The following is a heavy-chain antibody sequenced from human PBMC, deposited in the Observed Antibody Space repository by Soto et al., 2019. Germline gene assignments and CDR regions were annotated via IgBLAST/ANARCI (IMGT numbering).Heavy chain of an antibody. Sequence: SQTLSLTCAISGDSVSSNSAAWNWIRQSPSRGLEWLGRTYYRSKWYNDYAVSVKSRIITNPDTAKNQFALQLNSVTPEDTAVYYCARVVGRSWYPDFDHWGEGTQVTVSS. CDR3: ARVVGRSWYPDFDH. J-gene: IGHJ4*02. D-gene: IGHD6-13*01. CDR1: GDSVSSNSAA. V-gene: IGHV6-1*01. CDR2: TYYRSKWYN.